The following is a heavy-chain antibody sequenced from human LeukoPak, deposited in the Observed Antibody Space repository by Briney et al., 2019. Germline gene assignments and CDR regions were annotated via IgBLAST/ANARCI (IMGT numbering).Heavy chain of an antibody. Sequence: PGGSLRLSCAASGFTFNKYVVSWVRQAPGKGLEWVSGISGSGGSTYYADSVKGRFTISRDNSKNTLYLQMNSLRAEDTAVYYCARDVRDFWSGYSHMDVWGKGTTVTVSS. D-gene: IGHD3-3*01. CDR3: ARDVRDFWSGYSHMDV. CDR2: ISGSGGST. CDR1: GFTFNKYV. J-gene: IGHJ6*03. V-gene: IGHV3-23*01.